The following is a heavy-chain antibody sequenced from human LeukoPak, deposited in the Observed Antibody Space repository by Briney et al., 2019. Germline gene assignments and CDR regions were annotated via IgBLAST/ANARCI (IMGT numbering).Heavy chain of an antibody. V-gene: IGHV3-7*01. D-gene: IGHD1-26*01. CDR3: ARDVPRGRQEFDF. CDR2: INDDGTET. CDR1: GFTFGNYW. J-gene: IGHJ4*02. Sequence: GGSLRLSCATSGFTFGNYWMTWIRQTPGRGLEWVANINDDGTETHYVDSVKGRFTISRDNAKNSLFLQMNSLRDGDTAVYYCARDVPRGRQEFDFWGQGNLVTVS.